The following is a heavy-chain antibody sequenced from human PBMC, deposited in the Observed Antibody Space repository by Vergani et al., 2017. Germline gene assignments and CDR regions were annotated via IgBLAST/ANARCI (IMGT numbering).Heavy chain of an antibody. J-gene: IGHJ5*02. CDR3: ARNWKGAQNWFDP. CDR2: IDYSGST. Sequence: QLQLQESGPGLVKPSETLSLTCTVSGGSISSSSYYWGWIRQPPGKGLEWIGSIDYSGSTYYNPSLKSRVTISVDTSKNQFSLKLSSVTAADTAVYYCARNWKGAQNWFDPWGQGTLVTVSS. V-gene: IGHV4-39*07. CDR1: GGSISSSSYY. D-gene: IGHD1-1*01.